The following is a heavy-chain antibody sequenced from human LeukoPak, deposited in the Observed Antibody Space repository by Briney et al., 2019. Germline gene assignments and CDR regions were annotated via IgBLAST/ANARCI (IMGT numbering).Heavy chain of an antibody. V-gene: IGHV1-2*02. Sequence: ASVKVSCKASGYTFTGYYMHWVRQAPGQGVEWMGWINPNSGGTNYAQKFQGRVTMTRDTSISTAYMELSRLRSDDTAVYYCARDSVAVAGKFDYWGQGTLVTVSS. J-gene: IGHJ4*02. D-gene: IGHD6-19*01. CDR1: GYTFTGYY. CDR3: ARDSVAVAGKFDY. CDR2: INPNSGGT.